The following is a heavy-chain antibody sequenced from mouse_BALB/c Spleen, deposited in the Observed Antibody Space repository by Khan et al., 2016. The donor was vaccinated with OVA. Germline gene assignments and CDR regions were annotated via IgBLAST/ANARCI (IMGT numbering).Heavy chain of an antibody. CDR2: INPHIGET. CDR1: GYSFTGYF. CDR3: TRIYRSDFDY. J-gene: IGHJ2*01. Sequence: VQLQQSGPELVKPGASVKISCKASGYSFTGYFMNCVMQSHGKSLEWIGRINPHIGETLYNQKFKDKATLTVDESSSTAHMELRSLASEDSAVYYCTRIYRSDFDYWGQGTTLTVSS. D-gene: IGHD1-1*01. V-gene: IGHV1-20*02.